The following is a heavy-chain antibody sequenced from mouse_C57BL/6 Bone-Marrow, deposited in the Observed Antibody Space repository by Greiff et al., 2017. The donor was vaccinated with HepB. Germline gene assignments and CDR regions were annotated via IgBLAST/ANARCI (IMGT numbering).Heavy chain of an antibody. V-gene: IGHV1-78*01. D-gene: IGHD1-1*01. J-gene: IGHJ1*03. CDR1: GYTFTDHT. CDR3: ARRYYGSSWYFDV. Sequence: QVQLQQSDAELVKPGASVKISCKVSGYTFTDHTIHWVKQRPEQGLEWIGYIYPRDGSTKYNEKFKGKATLTADTSSSTAYMQRSSLTSEDSAVYYCARRYYGSSWYFDVCGTGTTVTVSS. CDR2: IYPRDGST.